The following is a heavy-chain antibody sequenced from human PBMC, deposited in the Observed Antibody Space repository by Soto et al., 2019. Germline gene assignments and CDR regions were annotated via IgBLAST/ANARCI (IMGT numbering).Heavy chain of an antibody. CDR1: GFTFSSYA. Sequence: PGGSLRLSCAASGFTFSSYAMSWVRQAPGKGLEWVSAISGSGGSTYYADSVKGRFTISRDNSKNTLYLQMNSLRAEDTALYYCANDIREQLAVFDYWGQGTLVTVSS. D-gene: IGHD6-6*01. J-gene: IGHJ4*02. CDR3: ANDIREQLAVFDY. CDR2: ISGSGGST. V-gene: IGHV3-23*01.